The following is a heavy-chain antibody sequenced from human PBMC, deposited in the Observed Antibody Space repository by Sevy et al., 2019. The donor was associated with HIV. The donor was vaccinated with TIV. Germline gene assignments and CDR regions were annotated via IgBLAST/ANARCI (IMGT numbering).Heavy chain of an antibody. CDR3: AREGGASSAWFENWFDP. D-gene: IGHD6-19*01. Sequence: SETLSLTCTVSGGSITSYSWSWIRQPAGKGLEWLGRIYSNGNSNYNPSLKSRVTMSVDTSKNQFSLKLTSVNAADTAVYFCAREGGASSAWFENWFDPWGQGTLVTVSS. V-gene: IGHV4-4*07. J-gene: IGHJ5*02. CDR1: GGSITSYS. CDR2: IYSNGNS.